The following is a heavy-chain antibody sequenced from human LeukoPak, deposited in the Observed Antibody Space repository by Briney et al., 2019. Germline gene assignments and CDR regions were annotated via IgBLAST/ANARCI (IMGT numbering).Heavy chain of an antibody. Sequence: ASVKVSCKASGGTFSSYAISWVRQAPGQGLEWMGGIIPIFGTANYAQKFQGRVTITADKSTSTAYMELSSLRSEDTAVYYCARETPYGSGSYPFDYWGQGILVTVSS. V-gene: IGHV1-69*06. CDR3: ARETPYGSGSYPFDY. J-gene: IGHJ4*02. D-gene: IGHD3-10*01. CDR1: GGTFSSYA. CDR2: IIPIFGTA.